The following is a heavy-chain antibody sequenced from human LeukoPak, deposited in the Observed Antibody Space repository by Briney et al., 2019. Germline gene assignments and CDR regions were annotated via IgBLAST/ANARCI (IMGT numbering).Heavy chain of an antibody. V-gene: IGHV4-31*03. D-gene: IGHD7-27*01. J-gene: IGHJ4*02. CDR2: IYYSGST. CDR3: ARDGATGVLDH. Sequence: SETLSLTCTVSGGSISSGGYYWSWIRQHPGKGLEWTGYIYYSGSTYYNPSLKSRVTISVDTSENQFSLKLTSVTAADTAVYFCARDGATGVLDHWGQGTLVTVSS. CDR1: GGSISSGGYY.